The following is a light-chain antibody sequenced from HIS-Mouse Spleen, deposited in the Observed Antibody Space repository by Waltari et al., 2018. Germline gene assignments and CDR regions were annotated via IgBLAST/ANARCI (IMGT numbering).Light chain of an antibody. CDR1: QGIRTD. V-gene: IGKV1-17*01. CDR3: LQHNSYPYT. J-gene: IGKJ2*01. CDR2: AAA. Sequence: DIQMTQSPSSLSASVGDRVTITCRASQGIRTDLGWNQQKPGKAPKRLSYAAASLQSVVPSRFSGSGSGTEFTLTISSLQPEDFATYYCLQHNSYPYTFGQGTKLEIK.